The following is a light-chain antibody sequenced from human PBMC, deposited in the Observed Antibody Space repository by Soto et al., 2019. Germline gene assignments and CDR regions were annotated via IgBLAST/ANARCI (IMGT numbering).Light chain of an antibody. CDR1: SSDVGGYNY. J-gene: IGLJ1*01. Sequence: QSALTQPASVSGSPGQSITISCTGTSSDVGGYNYVSWYQQHPGKAPKHMIYEVSNRPSGVSNRFSGSKSGNTASLSLSRLQAEDEADYYCVSNASGAARVFGNGTKLTVL. CDR2: EVS. V-gene: IGLV2-14*01. CDR3: VSNASGAARV.